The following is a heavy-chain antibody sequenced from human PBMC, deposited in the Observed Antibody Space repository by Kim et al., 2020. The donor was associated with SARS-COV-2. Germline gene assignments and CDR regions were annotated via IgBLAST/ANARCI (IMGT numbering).Heavy chain of an antibody. V-gene: IGHV3-30*04. CDR1: GFTFSSYA. D-gene: IGHD6-19*01. Sequence: GGSLRLSCAASGFTFSSYAMHWVRQAPGKGLEWVAVISYDGSNKYYADSVKGRFTISRDNSKNTLYLQMNSLRAEDTAVYYCARDMATIAVAGTPIDYWGQGTLVTVSS. CDR2: ISYDGSNK. CDR3: ARDMATIAVAGTPIDY. J-gene: IGHJ4*02.